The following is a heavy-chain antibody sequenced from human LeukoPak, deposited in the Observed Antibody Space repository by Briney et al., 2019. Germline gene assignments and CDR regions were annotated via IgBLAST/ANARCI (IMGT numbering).Heavy chain of an antibody. CDR2: IYSGGST. V-gene: IGHV3-66*01. D-gene: IGHD6-19*01. J-gene: IGHJ3*02. Sequence: GGSLRLSCAASGFTVSSKYMSWVRQAPGKGLEWVSVIYSGGSTYYADSVKGRFTISRDNAKNTLYLQMNSLRAEDTAVYYCARDSVGGWYSLDIWGQGTMVTVSS. CDR3: ARDSVGGWYSLDI. CDR1: GFTVSSKY.